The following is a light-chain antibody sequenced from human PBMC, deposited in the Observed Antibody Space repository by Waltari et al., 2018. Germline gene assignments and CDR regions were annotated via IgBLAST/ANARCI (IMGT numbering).Light chain of an antibody. J-gene: IGLJ3*02. CDR3: SMYMGSGIWV. V-gene: IGLV8-61*01. Sequence: QTVVTQEPSLSVSPGGTVTLTCALSSGSVSSTSYATWYRQTPGQAPRPLVYKGKIRSFGVPDRFSGSVLGNKAALTITGAQADDESDYFCSMYMGSGIWVFGGGTQLTVL. CDR1: SGSVSSTSY. CDR2: KGK.